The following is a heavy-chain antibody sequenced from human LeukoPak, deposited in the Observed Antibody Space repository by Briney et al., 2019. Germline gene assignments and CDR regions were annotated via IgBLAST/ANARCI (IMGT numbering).Heavy chain of an antibody. D-gene: IGHD3-22*01. CDR3: AKDDEMYYYDSSGYYGY. J-gene: IGHJ4*02. CDR1: GFTFSSYA. Sequence: PGGSLRLSCAASGFTFSSYAMSWVRQAPGKGLEWVSAISGSGGSTYYADSVKGRFTNSRDNSKNTLYLQMNSLRAEDTAVYYCAKDDEMYYYDSSGYYGYWGQGTLVTVSS. CDR2: ISGSGGST. V-gene: IGHV3-23*01.